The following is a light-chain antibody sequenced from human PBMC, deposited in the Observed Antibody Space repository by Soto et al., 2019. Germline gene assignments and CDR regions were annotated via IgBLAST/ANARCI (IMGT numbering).Light chain of an antibody. CDR3: QQFNPYSSWT. V-gene: IGKV3-20*01. Sequence: EIVVTQSQGTLSLSPGERATLSCRASQSISSDHLAWYQQKPGQAPRLLIYGASSRATGIPARFSGSGSGTEFTLTISSLQPDDFATYFCQQFNPYSSWTFGQGTKVDI. CDR1: QSISSDH. J-gene: IGKJ1*01. CDR2: GAS.